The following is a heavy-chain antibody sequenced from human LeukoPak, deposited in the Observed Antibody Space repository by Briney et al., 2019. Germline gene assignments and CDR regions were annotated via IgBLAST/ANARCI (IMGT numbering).Heavy chain of an antibody. CDR3: ARELDYCGPGSYYNPVWFDT. CDR1: GGTFSSYT. D-gene: IGHD3-10*01. Sequence: SVKVSCKASGGTFSSYTISWVRQAPGQGLEWMGRIIPILGIANYAQKFQGRVTITADKSTSTAYMELSSLRSEDTAVYYCARELDYCGPGSYYNPVWFDTWGQGNLVTVSS. V-gene: IGHV1-69*04. CDR2: IIPILGIA. J-gene: IGHJ5*02.